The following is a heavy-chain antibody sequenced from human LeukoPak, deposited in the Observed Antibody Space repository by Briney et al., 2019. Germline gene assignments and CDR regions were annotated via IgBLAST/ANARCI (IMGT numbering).Heavy chain of an antibody. V-gene: IGHV3-48*01. CDR2: ISSSSSII. J-gene: IGHJ6*03. D-gene: IGHD3-10*01. Sequence: GGSLRLSCVASGFTFSSYSMNWVRQAPGKGLEWVSYISSSSSIIYHADSVKGRFTISRDNAKNSLYLQMNSLRAEDTAVYYCARDATMVPLYYYYYMDVWGKGTTVTVSS. CDR3: ARDATMVPLYYYYYMDV. CDR1: GFTFSSYS.